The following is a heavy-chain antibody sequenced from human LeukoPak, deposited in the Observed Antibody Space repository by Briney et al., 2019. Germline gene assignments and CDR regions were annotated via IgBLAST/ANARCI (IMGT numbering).Heavy chain of an antibody. V-gene: IGHV4-39*07. Sequence: PSETLSLTCTVSGGSISSSDYYWSWIRQPPGRGLEWLGNIYYTGSTSYNPSLKSRVTFSVDTFNNQFSLHLSCVTAADTAVYYCARENYCTNGVCWAFDPWGQGTLVTVSS. D-gene: IGHD2-8*01. CDR3: ARENYCTNGVCWAFDP. CDR2: IYYTGST. J-gene: IGHJ5*02. CDR1: GGSISSSDYY.